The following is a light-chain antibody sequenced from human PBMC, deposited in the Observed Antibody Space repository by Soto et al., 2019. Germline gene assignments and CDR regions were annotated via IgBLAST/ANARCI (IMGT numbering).Light chain of an antibody. J-gene: IGLJ3*02. Sequence: QPVLTQSPSASASLGASVKLTCTLSSGHSTYAIAWHQQQPEKGPRYLDGSHSKGDGIPDRFSGSSSGAERYLTISSLQSEDEADYYCQTWATVPDWVFGGGTKLTVL. CDR3: QTWATVPDWV. V-gene: IGLV4-69*01. CDR1: SGHSTYA. CDR2: GSH.